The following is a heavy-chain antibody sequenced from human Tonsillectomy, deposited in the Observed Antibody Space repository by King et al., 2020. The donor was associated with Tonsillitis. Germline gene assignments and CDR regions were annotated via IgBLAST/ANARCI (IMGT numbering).Heavy chain of an antibody. J-gene: IGHJ4*02. Sequence: VQLVESGGGLVQPGGSLRLSCAASGFTFSSYWMSWVRQAPGKGLEWVANINLDGSEQYYVDSVRGRFTISRDKAKNSLYLQMNSLRVEDTALYYCVTSLAARHPDDYWGQGTLVTISS. CDR2: INLDGSEQ. CDR3: VTSLAARHPDDY. V-gene: IGHV3-7*01. D-gene: IGHD6-6*01. CDR1: GFTFSSYW.